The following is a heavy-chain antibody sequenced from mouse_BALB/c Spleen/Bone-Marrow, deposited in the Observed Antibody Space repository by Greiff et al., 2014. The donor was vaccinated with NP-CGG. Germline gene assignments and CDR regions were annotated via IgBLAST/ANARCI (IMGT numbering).Heavy chain of an antibody. CDR2: INPSSGGT. D-gene: IGHD1-1*02. J-gene: IGHJ4*01. CDR1: GYTFTSYY. V-gene: IGHV1S81*02. Sequence: QVQLQQPGAELVKPGASVKLSCKASGYTFTSYYMYWVKQRPGQGLEWIGEINPSSGGTNFNEKFKSKATLTVDKSSSTAYMQLSSLTSEDSAVYYCTLWCYAMDYWGQGTSVTVSS. CDR3: TLWCYAMDY.